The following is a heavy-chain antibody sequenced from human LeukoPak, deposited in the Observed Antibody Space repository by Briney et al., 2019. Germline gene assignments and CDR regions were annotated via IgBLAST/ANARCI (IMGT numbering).Heavy chain of an antibody. CDR3: ARGGPFSIAAARVYYFDY. J-gene: IGHJ4*02. CDR2: ISTYNGNT. V-gene: IGHV1-18*01. CDR1: DYTFTSYG. Sequence: ASVKVSRKASDYTFTSYGISWVRQAPGQGLEWMGWISTYNGNTNYAQKLQGRVTMTTDTSTSTAYMELRSLRSDDTAMYYCARGGPFSIAAARVYYFDYWGQGTLVTVSS. D-gene: IGHD6-13*01.